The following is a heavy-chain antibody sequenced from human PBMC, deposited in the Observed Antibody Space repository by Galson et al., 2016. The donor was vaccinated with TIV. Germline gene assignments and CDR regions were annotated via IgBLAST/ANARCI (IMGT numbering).Heavy chain of an antibody. CDR2: INPNTGGT. Sequence: SVKVSCKASGYSFSDYYVHWVRQAPGRGLEWMGWINPNTGGTIYAQKFQGRVTVTRDTTITTVYMDVSGLRYDDTAVYYCARGYGSDPDYWGQGTLVTVSS. D-gene: IGHD3-10*01. V-gene: IGHV1-2*02. J-gene: IGHJ4*02. CDR1: GYSFSDYY. CDR3: ARGYGSDPDY.